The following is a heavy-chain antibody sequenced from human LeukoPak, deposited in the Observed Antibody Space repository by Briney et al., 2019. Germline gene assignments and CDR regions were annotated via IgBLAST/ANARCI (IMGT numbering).Heavy chain of an antibody. D-gene: IGHD3-10*01. V-gene: IGHV1-18*01. CDR2: ISAYNGNT. J-gene: IGHJ4*02. Sequence: ASVKVSCKASNYTFTNYGISWARQAPGQGLEWMGWISAYNGNTNYAQTLQGRVTMTTDTSTSTAYMELRSLRSDDTAVYYCARCHYYGSGNYVRVYSPDYWGQGTLVTVSS. CDR3: ARCHYYGSGNYVRVYSPDY. CDR1: NYTFTNYG.